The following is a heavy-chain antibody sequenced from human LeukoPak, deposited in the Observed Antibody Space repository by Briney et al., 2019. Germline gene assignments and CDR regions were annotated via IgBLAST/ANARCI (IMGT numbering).Heavy chain of an antibody. CDR2: INHSGST. CDR1: GGSFSGYY. V-gene: IGHV4-34*01. Sequence: SETLSLTCAVYGGSFSGYYWSWIRQPPGKGLEWIGEINHSGSTNYNPSLKSRVTISVDTSKNQFSLKLSSVTAADTAVYYCARAVEWAFDIWGQGTMVTVSS. CDR3: ARAVEWAFDI. J-gene: IGHJ3*02. D-gene: IGHD3-3*01.